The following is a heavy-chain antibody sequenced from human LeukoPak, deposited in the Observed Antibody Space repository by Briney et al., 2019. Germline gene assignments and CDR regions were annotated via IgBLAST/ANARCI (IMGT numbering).Heavy chain of an antibody. Sequence: SETLSLTCTVSGASITINYWTWIRQSPGKGLEWIGFIYHTGSTNYNPSLKSRVTISVDTSKYQFSLKLSSLTAADTAVYFCARVPTGTYSIDYWGQGTLVTVSS. D-gene: IGHD3-10*01. V-gene: IGHV4-59*01. CDR2: IYHTGST. CDR1: GASITINY. J-gene: IGHJ4*02. CDR3: ARVPTGTYSIDY.